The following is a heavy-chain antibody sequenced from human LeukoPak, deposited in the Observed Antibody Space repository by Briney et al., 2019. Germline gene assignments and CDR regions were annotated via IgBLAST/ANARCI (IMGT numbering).Heavy chain of an antibody. CDR1: GGSISSYY. D-gene: IGHD3-9*01. J-gene: IGHJ4*02. CDR2: IYYSGST. Sequence: PSETLSLTCTVSGGSISSYYWSWIRQPPGKGLEWIGYIYYSGSTNYNPSLKSRVTISVDTSKNQFSLKLSSVTAADTAVYYCARGPLAFGYFEVWGQGTLVTVSS. CDR3: ARGPLAFGYFEV. V-gene: IGHV4-59*01.